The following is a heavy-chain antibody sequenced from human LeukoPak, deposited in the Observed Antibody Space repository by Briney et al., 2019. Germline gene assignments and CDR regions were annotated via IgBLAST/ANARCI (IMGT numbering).Heavy chain of an antibody. CDR2: IIPIFGTA. J-gene: IGHJ1*01. D-gene: IGHD6-13*01. CDR3: ARDGQQLVPTNAEYFQH. CDR1: GGTFSSYA. V-gene: IGHV1-69*13. Sequence: SVKVSCKASGGTFSSYAISWVRQAPGQGLEWMGGIIPIFGTANYAQKFQGRVTITADESTSTAYMELSSLRSEDTAVYYCARDGQQLVPTNAEYFQHRGQGTLVTVSS.